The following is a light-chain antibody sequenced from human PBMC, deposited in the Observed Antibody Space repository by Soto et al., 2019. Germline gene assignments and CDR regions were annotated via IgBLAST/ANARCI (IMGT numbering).Light chain of an antibody. J-gene: IGLJ1*01. Sequence: QSVLTQSPSASGTPGQRVTISCSGSSSNIGSNTVNWYQQLPGTAPKLLIYSNDQRPSGVPDRFSASKSGTSASLAISGLQSEDEADYYCAAWDDSLNGYVLGTGTKATV. CDR3: AAWDDSLNGYV. CDR1: SSNIGSNT. CDR2: SND. V-gene: IGLV1-44*01.